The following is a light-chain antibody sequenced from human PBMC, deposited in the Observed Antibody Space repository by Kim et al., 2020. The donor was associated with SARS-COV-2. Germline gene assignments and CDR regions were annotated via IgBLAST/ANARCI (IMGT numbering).Light chain of an antibody. CDR3: RQYGSSPPNT. CDR2: GAS. J-gene: IGKJ2*01. CDR1: QSVSSNY. V-gene: IGKV3-20*01. Sequence: QGDTAVRSCRASQSVSSNYLAGYQQKPSQAPRLHIYGASSRATGIPDRFRGSGTGTDFTLAISRLKPEDFAVYYGRQYGSSPPNTFGQGTKLEIK.